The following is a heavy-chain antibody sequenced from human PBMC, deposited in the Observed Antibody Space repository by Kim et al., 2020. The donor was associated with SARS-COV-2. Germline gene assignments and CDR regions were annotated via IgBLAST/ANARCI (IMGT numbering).Heavy chain of an antibody. J-gene: IGHJ4*02. CDR1: GFTFRSYG. CDR3: AKDLGNTYCGGDCYSFDY. D-gene: IGHD2-21*02. Sequence: RGSLRLSCAASGFTFRSYGMHWVRQAPGKGLEWVAVISYDGSNKYYADSVKGRFTISRDNSKNTLYLQMNSLRAEDTAVYYCAKDLGNTYCGGDCYSFDYWGQGTLVTVSS. CDR2: ISYDGSNK. V-gene: IGHV3-30*18.